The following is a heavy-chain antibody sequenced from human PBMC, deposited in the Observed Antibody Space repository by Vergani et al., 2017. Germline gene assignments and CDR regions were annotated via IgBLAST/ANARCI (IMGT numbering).Heavy chain of an antibody. J-gene: IGHJ4*02. CDR2: INPNSGGT. Sequence: QVQLVQSGAEVKKPGASVKVSCKASGYTFTGYYLHWVRQAPGQGLEWMGRINPNSGGTNYAQKFQGRVTMTRDTSISTAYMELSRLRSDDTAVYFCARVTAAGPNPWFFYYWGRGPLVSVSS. CDR1: GYTFTGYY. D-gene: IGHD6-13*01. CDR3: ARVTAAGPNPWFFYY. V-gene: IGHV1-2*06.